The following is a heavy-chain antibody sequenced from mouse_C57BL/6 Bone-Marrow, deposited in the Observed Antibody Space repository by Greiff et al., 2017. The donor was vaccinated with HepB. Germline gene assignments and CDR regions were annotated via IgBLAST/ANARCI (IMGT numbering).Heavy chain of an antibody. V-gene: IGHV1-82*01. D-gene: IGHD1-1*01. CDR1: GYAFSSSW. CDR2: IYPGDGDT. Sequence: VQRVESGPELVKPGASVKISCKASGYAFSSSWMNWVKQRPGKGLEWIGRIYPGDGDTNYNGKFKGKATLTADKSSSTAYMQLSSLTSEDSAVYFCARGLLRSLFAYWGQGTLVTVSA. J-gene: IGHJ3*01. CDR3: ARGLLRSLFAY.